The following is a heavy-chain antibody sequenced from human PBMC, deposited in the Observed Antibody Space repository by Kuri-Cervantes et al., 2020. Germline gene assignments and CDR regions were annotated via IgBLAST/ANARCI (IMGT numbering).Heavy chain of an antibody. Sequence: GESLKISCAASGFTFSSYDMHWVRQATGKGLEWVSAIGTAGDTYYPGSVKGRFTISRDNARNSLHLQMNSLRAEDTAMYYCAREMTSGRPVGWGQGSLVTVSS. CDR1: GFTFSSYD. CDR3: AREMTSGRPVG. CDR2: IGTAGDT. J-gene: IGHJ4*02. D-gene: IGHD4-17*01. V-gene: IGHV3-13*01.